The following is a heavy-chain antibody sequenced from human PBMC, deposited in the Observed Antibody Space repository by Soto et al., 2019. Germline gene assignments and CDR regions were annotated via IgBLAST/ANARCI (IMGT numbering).Heavy chain of an antibody. Sequence: QPGGSLRLSCTASGFPFGNFLMSWFRQAPGKGMEWVGFIRSQPYGGTAEYAASVRGRFTISRDDSKGIAYLQMNSLQTEDSGVYYCSGSFPFWGQGNMVTVAS. D-gene: IGHD3-10*01. CDR3: SGSFPF. J-gene: IGHJ4*02. V-gene: IGHV3-49*03. CDR1: GFPFGNFL. CDR2: IRSQPYGGTA.